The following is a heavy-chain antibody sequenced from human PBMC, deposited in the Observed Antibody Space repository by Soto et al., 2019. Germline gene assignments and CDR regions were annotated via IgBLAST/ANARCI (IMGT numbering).Heavy chain of an antibody. Sequence: QVQLVESGGGVVQPGRSLRLSCAASGFTFSSYSLHWVRQAPGKGLEWVAVISYDGSNNYYADSVKGRVTISRDNSKNTLYLQMNSLRTEDTAVYYCARDPGYSYGFDYWGQGTLVTVSS. CDR2: ISYDGSNN. D-gene: IGHD5-12*01. J-gene: IGHJ4*02. CDR1: GFTFSSYS. CDR3: ARDPGYSYGFDY. V-gene: IGHV3-30-3*01.